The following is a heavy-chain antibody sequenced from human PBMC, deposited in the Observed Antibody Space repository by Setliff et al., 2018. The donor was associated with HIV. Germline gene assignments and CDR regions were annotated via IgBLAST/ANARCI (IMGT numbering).Heavy chain of an antibody. Sequence: ASVKVSCKASGYNFNSHGITWVRQAPGRGLEWVGWSDYNGNTNYAQNFQGRVTMTTDTSTNTAYMDLRSLKSDDTAVYYCARDPTAPSITIFGVVGATYWFDPWGQGTQVTVS. J-gene: IGHJ5*02. CDR1: GYNFNSHG. V-gene: IGHV1-18*01. D-gene: IGHD3-3*01. CDR2: SDYNGNT. CDR3: ARDPTAPSITIFGVVGATYWFDP.